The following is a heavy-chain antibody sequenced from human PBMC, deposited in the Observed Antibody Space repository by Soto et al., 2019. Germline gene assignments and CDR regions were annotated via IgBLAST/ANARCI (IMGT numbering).Heavy chain of an antibody. V-gene: IGHV4-38-2*02. CDR1: GXSISSGSY. CDR3: ARVHVMVVAGSTFDY. Sequence: LSLTFTVSGXSISSGSYWARIRQPPGKGPEWIASIYHGGTTFYNPSLKSRITISVDTSNNQFSLKLTSVTAADTAVYYCARVHVMVVAGSTFDYWGHGTLVTVSS. D-gene: IGHD6-19*01. J-gene: IGHJ4*01. CDR2: IYHGGTT.